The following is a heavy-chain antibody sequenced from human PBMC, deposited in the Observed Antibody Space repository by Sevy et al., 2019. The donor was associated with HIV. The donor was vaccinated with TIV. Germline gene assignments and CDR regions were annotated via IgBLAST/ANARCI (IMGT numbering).Heavy chain of an antibody. CDR1: GFTFSDYY. CDR2: ISSSGSTI. J-gene: IGHJ6*02. D-gene: IGHD2-2*01. Sequence: GGSLRLSCAASGFTFSDYYMSWNRQAPGKGLEWVSYISSSGSTIYYADSVKGRFTISRDNAKNSLYLQMNSLRAEDTAVYYCARDQRHYYYGMDVWGQGTTVTVSS. CDR3: ARDQRHYYYGMDV. V-gene: IGHV3-11*01.